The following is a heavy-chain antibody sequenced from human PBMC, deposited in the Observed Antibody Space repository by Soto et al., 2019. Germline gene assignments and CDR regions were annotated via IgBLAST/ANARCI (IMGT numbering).Heavy chain of an antibody. V-gene: IGHV4-30-4*01. D-gene: IGHD3-10*01. CDR2: IYYSGST. J-gene: IGHJ4*02. CDR3: ARVGGFGATTIDY. Sequence: PSETLSLTCTVSGGSISSGDYYWSWIRQPPGKGLEWIGYIYYSGSTYYKPSLKSRVTISVDTSKNQFSLKLSSVTAADTAVYYCARVGGFGATTIDYWGQGTLVTVSS. CDR1: GGSISSGDYY.